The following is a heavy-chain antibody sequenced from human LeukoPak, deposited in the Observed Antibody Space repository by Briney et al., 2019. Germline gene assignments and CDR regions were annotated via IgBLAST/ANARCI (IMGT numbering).Heavy chain of an antibody. CDR2: INPSGGST. V-gene: IGHV1-46*01. Sequence: GASVKVSCKASGYTFTSYYMHWVRQAPGQGLEWMGIINPSGGSTSYAQKFQGRVTMTRDMSTSTVYMELSSLRSEDTAVYYCASLWGPYDSSGYYDYWGQGTLVTVSS. D-gene: IGHD3-22*01. CDR3: ASLWGPYDSSGYYDY. J-gene: IGHJ4*02. CDR1: GYTFTSYY.